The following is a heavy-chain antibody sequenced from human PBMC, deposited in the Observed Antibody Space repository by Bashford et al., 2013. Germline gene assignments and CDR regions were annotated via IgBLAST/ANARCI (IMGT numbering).Heavy chain of an antibody. CDR1: GFTFRTYG. CDR2: ISGSGAGT. Sequence: GSLRLSCAASGFTFRTYGMHWVRQPPGKGLEWVSAISGSGAGTYYADSVKGRFTISRDNSKNTLYLQMNSLRAEDTAVYYCTRDRPIDYWGQGTLVTVSS. V-gene: IGHV3-23*01. J-gene: IGHJ4*02. CDR3: TRDRPIDY.